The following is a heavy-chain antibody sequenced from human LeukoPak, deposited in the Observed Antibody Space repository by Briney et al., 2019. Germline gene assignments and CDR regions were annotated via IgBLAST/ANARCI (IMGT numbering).Heavy chain of an antibody. Sequence: ASVKVSCKVSGYTLTELSMHWVRQAPGKGLEWMGGFDPEDGETIYAQKFQGRVTITADESTSTAYMELSSLRSEDTAVYYCARDGSPDAFDIWGQGTMVTVSS. V-gene: IGHV1-24*01. CDR1: GYTLTELS. CDR3: ARDGSPDAFDI. J-gene: IGHJ3*02. CDR2: FDPEDGET.